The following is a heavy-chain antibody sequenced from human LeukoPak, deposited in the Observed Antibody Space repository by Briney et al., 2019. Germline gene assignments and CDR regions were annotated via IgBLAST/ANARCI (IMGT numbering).Heavy chain of an antibody. CDR3: ARGITIFGVVIYYYYGMDV. D-gene: IGHD3-3*01. J-gene: IGHJ6*02. CDR2: INHSGST. V-gene: IGHV4-34*01. CDR1: GGSFSGYY. Sequence: PSETLSLTCAVYGGSFSGYYWSWIRQPPGKGLEWIGEINHSGSTNYNPSLKSRVTISVDTSKNQFSPKLSSVTAADTAVYYCARGITIFGVVIYYYYGMDVWGQGTTVTVSS.